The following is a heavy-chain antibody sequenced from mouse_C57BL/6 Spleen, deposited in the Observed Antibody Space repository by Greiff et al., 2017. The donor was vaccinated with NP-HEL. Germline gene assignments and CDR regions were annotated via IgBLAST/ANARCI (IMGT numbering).Heavy chain of an antibody. CDR3: ASAGNSDIDY. CDR2: INPSTGGT. V-gene: IGHV1-43*01. CDR1: GYSFTGYY. D-gene: IGHD2-1*01. Sequence: EVKLMESGPELVKPGASVKISCKASGYSFTGYYMHWVKQSSEKSLEWIGEINPSTGGTSYNQKFKGKATLTVDKSSSTAYMQLKGLTSEDSAVYTCASAGNSDIDYWGQGTTLTVSS. J-gene: IGHJ2*01.